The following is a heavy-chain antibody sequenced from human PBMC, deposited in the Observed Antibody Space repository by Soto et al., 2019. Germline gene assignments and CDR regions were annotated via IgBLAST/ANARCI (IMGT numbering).Heavy chain of an antibody. D-gene: IGHD6-13*01. CDR2: INPNSGGT. CDR1: GYTFTGYY. CDR3: ARGLPNYRSSRIDY. Sequence: RASVKVSCKASGYTFTGYYMHWVRQAPGQGLEWMGWINPNSGGTNYAQKFQGRVTMTRDTSISTAYMELSRLRSDDTAVYYCARGLPNYRSSRIDYWGQGTLVTVSS. V-gene: IGHV1-2*02. J-gene: IGHJ4*02.